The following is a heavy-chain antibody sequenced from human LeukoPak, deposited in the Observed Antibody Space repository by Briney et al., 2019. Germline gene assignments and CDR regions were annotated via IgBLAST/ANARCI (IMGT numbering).Heavy chain of an antibody. CDR3: ARSVTAAGSKSGLFDY. V-gene: IGHV1-69*02. CDR1: GGTFSSYT. D-gene: IGHD6-13*01. CDR2: IIPILGIA. J-gene: IGHJ4*02. Sequence: SVKVSCKASGGTFSSYTISWVRQAPGQGLEWMGRIIPILGIANYAQKFQGRVTITADKSTSTAYMELSSLRSEDTAVYYCARSVTAAGSKSGLFDYWGQGTLVTVSS.